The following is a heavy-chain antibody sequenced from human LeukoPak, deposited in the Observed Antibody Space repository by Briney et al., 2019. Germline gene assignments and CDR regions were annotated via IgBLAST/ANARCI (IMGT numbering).Heavy chain of an antibody. CDR3: AKDLEWELLKSDY. V-gene: IGHV3-23*01. CDR2: ITGSGGNT. Sequence: SGGSLRLSCAASGFTFSNYGMNWVRQAPGKGLEWVSGITGSGGNTYYADSVKGRFTISRDNSKNTLYLQMNSLRAEDTAVYYCAKDLEWELLKSDYWGQGTLVTVSS. CDR1: GFTFSNYG. J-gene: IGHJ4*02. D-gene: IGHD1-26*01.